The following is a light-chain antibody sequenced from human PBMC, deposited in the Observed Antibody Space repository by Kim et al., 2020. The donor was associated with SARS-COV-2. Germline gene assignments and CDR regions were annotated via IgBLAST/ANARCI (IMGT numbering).Light chain of an antibody. Sequence: SPAKRATLYCRASQSVSINLAWYQQKPGQAPRILIYGASTRATGIPARFSGSGSGTEFTLTISSLQSEDFAVYYCQQYNNWPPWTFGQGTKVDIK. J-gene: IGKJ1*01. CDR3: QQYNNWPPWT. CDR1: QSVSIN. V-gene: IGKV3-15*01. CDR2: GAS.